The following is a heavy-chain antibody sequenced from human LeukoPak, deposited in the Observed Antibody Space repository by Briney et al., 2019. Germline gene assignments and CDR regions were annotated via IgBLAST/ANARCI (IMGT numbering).Heavy chain of an antibody. J-gene: IGHJ6*03. V-gene: IGHV4-59*01. CDR3: ARGYSYGYYYYYMDV. CDR1: GGSISSYY. Sequence: SETLSLTCTVSGGSISSYYWSWIRQPPGKGLEWIGYIYYSGSTNYNPSLKSRVTISVDTSKNQFSLKLSSVTAADTAVYYCARGYSYGYYYYYMDVWGKGTTVTVSS. CDR2: IYYSGST. D-gene: IGHD5-18*01.